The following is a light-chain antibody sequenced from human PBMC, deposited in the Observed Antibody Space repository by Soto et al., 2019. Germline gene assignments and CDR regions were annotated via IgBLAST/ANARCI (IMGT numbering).Light chain of an antibody. J-gene: IGKJ5*01. Sequence: DIQMSQSPSSLSASVGDRVTITCQASQDISNYLNWYQQKPGKAPKLLIYDASNLETGVPSRFSESGSGTDFSLSVSDLLPEDFGTYYCHQSSSIPVWTFGHGTRLEI. CDR3: HQSSSIPVWT. CDR2: DAS. CDR1: QDISNY. V-gene: IGKV1-33*01.